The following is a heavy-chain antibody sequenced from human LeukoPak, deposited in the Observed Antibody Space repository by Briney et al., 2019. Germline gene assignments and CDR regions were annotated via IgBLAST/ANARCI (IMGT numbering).Heavy chain of an antibody. CDR3: ARSSTFPIVVVPAATGFDP. CDR2: INHSGST. J-gene: IGHJ5*02. CDR1: GGSFSGYY. Sequence: PSETLSLTCAVYGGSFSGYYWSWIRQPPGKGLEWIGEINHSGSTNYNPSLKSRVTISVDTSKNQFSLKLSSVTAAGTAVYYCARSSTFPIVVVPAATGFDPWGQGTLVTVSS. V-gene: IGHV4-34*01. D-gene: IGHD2-2*01.